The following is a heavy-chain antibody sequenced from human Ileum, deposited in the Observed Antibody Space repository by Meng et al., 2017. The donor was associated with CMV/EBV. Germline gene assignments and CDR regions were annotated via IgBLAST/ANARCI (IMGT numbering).Heavy chain of an antibody. CDR2: INHRGTT. V-gene: IGHV4-34*01. CDR3: TRGRVGDWGFDF. D-gene: IGHD1-26*01. Sequence: HVQLHQWGAGLLKPSETLSLTCGVNGWSFSSFSWTWIRQPPGKGPEWIWDINHRGTTNYSPSLKSRVTISIDTSKKQFSLRLSSLTAADTAVYYCTRGRVGDWGFDFWGQGTLVTVSS. J-gene: IGHJ4*02. CDR1: GWSFSSFS.